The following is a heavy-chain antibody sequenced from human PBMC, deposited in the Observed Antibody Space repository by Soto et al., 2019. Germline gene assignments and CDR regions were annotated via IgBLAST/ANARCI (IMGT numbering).Heavy chain of an antibody. D-gene: IGHD3-22*01. Sequence: PGWALRLSCAASGFSFSSYAMSWVRQAPGKGLEWVSAISGSGGSTYYADSVKGRFTISRDNSKNTLYLQMNSLRAEDTAVYYCAKSFSYYDSSFDYWGQGTLVTASS. CDR3: AKSFSYYDSSFDY. CDR1: GFSFSSYA. V-gene: IGHV3-23*01. J-gene: IGHJ4*02. CDR2: ISGSGGST.